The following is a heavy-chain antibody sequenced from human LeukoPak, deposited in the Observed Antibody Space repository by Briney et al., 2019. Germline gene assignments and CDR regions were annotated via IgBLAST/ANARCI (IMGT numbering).Heavy chain of an antibody. J-gene: IGHJ3*02. CDR2: IWYDGSNK. Sequence: PGRSLRLSCAASGFTFSSYGMHWVRQAPGKGLEWLAVIWYDGSNKYYADSVKGRFTISRDNSKNTLYLQMSSLRAEDTAAYYCARGYSYGDAFDIWGQGTMVTVSS. V-gene: IGHV3-33*01. CDR3: ARGYSYGDAFDI. D-gene: IGHD5-18*01. CDR1: GFTFSSYG.